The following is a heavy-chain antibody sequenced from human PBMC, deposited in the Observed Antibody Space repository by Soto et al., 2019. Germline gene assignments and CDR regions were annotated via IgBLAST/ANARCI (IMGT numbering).Heavy chain of an antibody. V-gene: IGHV4-59*01. CDR1: GGSISDFY. CDR2: IYYSGST. D-gene: IGHD6-6*01. J-gene: IGHJ4*02. Sequence: SETLSLTCTVSGGSISDFYWSWIRQPPGKGLEWIGYIYYSGSTNYNPSLKSRVTISVDTSKNQFSLNLRSMSPADTAVYYCARVGGLAARTFDYWGPGTMVTVYS. CDR3: ARVGGLAARTFDY.